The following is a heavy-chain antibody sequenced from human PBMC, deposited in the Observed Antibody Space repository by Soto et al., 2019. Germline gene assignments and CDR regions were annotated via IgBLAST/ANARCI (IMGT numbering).Heavy chain of an antibody. CDR2: IFYSGTA. CDR3: ARTDYGTAYFDP. J-gene: IGHJ5*02. V-gene: IGHV4-30-4*01. D-gene: IGHD3-10*01. CDR1: GDSISSGNNY. Sequence: SETLSLTCTVSGDSISSGNNYWSWIRQPPGKGLEWIGYIFYSGTAYYNPSLKSRLTISVDTSKNQFSLKLSSVTAADTAVYYCARTDYGTAYFDPWGQGSLVTVS.